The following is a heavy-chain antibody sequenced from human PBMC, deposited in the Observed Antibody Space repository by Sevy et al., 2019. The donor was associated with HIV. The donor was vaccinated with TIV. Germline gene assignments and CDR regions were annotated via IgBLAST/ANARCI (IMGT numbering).Heavy chain of an antibody. CDR3: ARDPSRGMYSGADLGLDH. CDR2: IGPSGSPI. D-gene: IGHD1-26*01. CDR1: GFTFSGYE. V-gene: IGHV3-48*03. J-gene: IGHJ4*02. Sequence: GGSLRLSCAASGFTFSGYEMNWVRQAPGKGLEWVSYIGPSGSPIYYAYSVKGRFTISRDNAKNSLYLQMNSLRVEDTAVYYCARDPSRGMYSGADLGLDHWGQGTLVTVSS.